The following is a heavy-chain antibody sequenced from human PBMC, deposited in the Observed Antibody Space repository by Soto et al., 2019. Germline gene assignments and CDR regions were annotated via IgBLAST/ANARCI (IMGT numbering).Heavy chain of an antibody. D-gene: IGHD4-17*01. J-gene: IGHJ6*03. Sequence: ASVKVSCKASGHTFTGYYVHWVRQAPGQGLEWMGWINPNSGGTNYAQKFQGWVTMTRDTSISTAYMELSRLRSDDTAMYYCARAVSGDYASYYYYMDVCGKGTTVTVSS. CDR3: ARAVSGDYASYYYYMDV. V-gene: IGHV1-2*04. CDR2: INPNSGGT. CDR1: GHTFTGYY.